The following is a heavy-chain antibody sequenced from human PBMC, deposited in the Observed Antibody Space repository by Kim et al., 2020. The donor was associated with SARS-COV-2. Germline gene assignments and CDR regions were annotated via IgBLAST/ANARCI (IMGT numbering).Heavy chain of an antibody. V-gene: IGHV6-1*01. Sequence: SQTLSLTCAISGDSVSSNSAAWNWIRQSPSRGLEWLGRTYYRSKWYNDYAVSVKSRITINPDTSKNQFSLQLNSVTPEDTAVYYCARSGQWLVQDKYWFDPWGQGTLVTVSS. D-gene: IGHD6-19*01. CDR2: TYYRSKWYN. CDR1: GDSVSSNSAA. CDR3: ARSGQWLVQDKYWFDP. J-gene: IGHJ5*02.